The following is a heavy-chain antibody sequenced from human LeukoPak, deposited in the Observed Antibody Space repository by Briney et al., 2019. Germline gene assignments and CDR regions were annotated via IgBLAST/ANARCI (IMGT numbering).Heavy chain of an antibody. J-gene: IGHJ3*02. D-gene: IGHD3-10*01. V-gene: IGHV1-3*01. Sequence: ASVKVSCKASGYTFISYAMHWVRQAPGQRLEWMGWINVGNGNTKYSQKFQGRVTITADESTSTAYMELSSLRSEDTAVYYCATSPQLMVRGVLYRGEYAFDIWGQGTMVTVSS. CDR1: GYTFISYA. CDR2: INVGNGNT. CDR3: ATSPQLMVRGVLYRGEYAFDI.